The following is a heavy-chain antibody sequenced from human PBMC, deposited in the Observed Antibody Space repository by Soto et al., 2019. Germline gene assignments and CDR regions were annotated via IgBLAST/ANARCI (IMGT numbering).Heavy chain of an antibody. D-gene: IGHD3-10*01. J-gene: IGHJ6*02. CDR1: GGSISSSSYY. V-gene: IGHV4-39*01. CDR3: ARRGFGAIHSLVDV. Sequence: SETLSLTCTVSGGSISSSSYYWGWIRQPPGKGLEWIGSIFYSGSTYYNPSLKSRVTISVDTSKNQFSLNLYSVTAADTALYYCARRGFGAIHSLVDVWGQGTTVTVSS. CDR2: IFYSGST.